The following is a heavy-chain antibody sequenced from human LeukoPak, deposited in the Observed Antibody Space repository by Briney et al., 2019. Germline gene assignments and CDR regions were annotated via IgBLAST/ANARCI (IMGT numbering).Heavy chain of an antibody. D-gene: IGHD2-21*01. Sequence: AGGSLRLSCTASGFTFGDYALSWVRQAPGKGLEWVALIRSEAYGGTTEYAASVKGRFTISRDDSKSIAYLQMNSLKTEDTAVYYCTRAGDDPAPYFDYWGQGTQVTVSS. CDR2: IRSEAYGGTT. J-gene: IGHJ4*02. CDR1: GFTFGDYA. V-gene: IGHV3-49*04. CDR3: TRAGDDPAPYFDY.